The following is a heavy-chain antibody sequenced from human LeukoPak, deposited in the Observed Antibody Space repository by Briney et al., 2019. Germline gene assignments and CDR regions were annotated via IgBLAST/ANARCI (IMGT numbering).Heavy chain of an antibody. V-gene: IGHV3-13*04. Sequence: GGSLGLSCSASGFTFSSYDMHWVRQATGKGLEWVSAIGTAGDTSYPGSVKGRFTISRENAKNSLYLQMNSLRAGDTAVYYCARANSSSWKDGAFDIWGQGTMVTVSS. CDR2: IGTAGDT. CDR1: GFTFSSYD. J-gene: IGHJ3*02. D-gene: IGHD6-13*01. CDR3: ARANSSSWKDGAFDI.